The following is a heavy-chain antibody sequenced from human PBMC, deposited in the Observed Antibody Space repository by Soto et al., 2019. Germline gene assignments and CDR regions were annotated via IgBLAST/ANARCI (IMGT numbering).Heavy chain of an antibody. CDR2: IYYSGST. V-gene: IGHV4-31*03. J-gene: IGHJ4*02. CDR3: ARTPDH. Sequence: ASETLSLTCPVSGWSISSGGYYWSRIRQHPGKGLEWTGYIYYSGSTYYNPSLKSRVTISVDTSKNRFSLKLSSVTAADTAVYYCARTPDHWGQGTLVTVSS. CDR1: GWSISSGGYY. D-gene: IGHD2-15*01.